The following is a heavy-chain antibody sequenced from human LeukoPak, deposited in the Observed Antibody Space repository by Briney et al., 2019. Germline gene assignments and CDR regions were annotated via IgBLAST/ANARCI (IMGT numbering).Heavy chain of an antibody. Sequence: KPSETLSLTCTVSGGSISSSSYYWGWIRQPPGKGLEWIGSIYSSGSTYYNPSLKSRVTISIDTSKNQVSLKLSSVTAADTAVYYCARHGVTSSGYYWDWGQGTLVTASS. CDR2: IYSSGST. J-gene: IGHJ4*02. D-gene: IGHD3-3*01. CDR3: ARHGVTSSGYYWD. V-gene: IGHV4-39*01. CDR1: GGSISSSSYY.